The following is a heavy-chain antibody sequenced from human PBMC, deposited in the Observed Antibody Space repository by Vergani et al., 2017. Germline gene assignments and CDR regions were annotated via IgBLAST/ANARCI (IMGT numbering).Heavy chain of an antibody. V-gene: IGHV4-31*03. CDR1: GGSISSGGYY. CDR2: FDDSGST. D-gene: IGHD2-15*01. Sequence: QVQLQESGPGLVKPSQTLSLTCTVSGGSISSGGYYWSWIRQHPGKGLEWIGYFDDSGSTDYNPSLKSRVTISVDTSKNQFSLKLSSVPAADTAGYYCSREAPSAATAGFYYYYGMDVWGQGTTVTVSS. CDR3: SREAPSAATAGFYYYYGMDV. J-gene: IGHJ6*02.